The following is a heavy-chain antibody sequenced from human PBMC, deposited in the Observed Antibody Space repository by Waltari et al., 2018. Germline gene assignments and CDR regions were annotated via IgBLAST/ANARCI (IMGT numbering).Heavy chain of an antibody. CDR3: ATWATHGTMVRGAD. D-gene: IGHD3-10*01. CDR2: ITSNSNDI. Sequence: EVQLVESGGGLVQPGGSLRLSCAASGFTFSDYNMNWLRQAPGKGLEWLSCITSNSNDIYYADSVKGRFTISRDNAKSSLYLQMNSLRDDDTAVYYCATWATHGTMVRGADWGQGTLVTVSS. CDR1: GFTFSDYN. V-gene: IGHV3-48*02. J-gene: IGHJ4*02.